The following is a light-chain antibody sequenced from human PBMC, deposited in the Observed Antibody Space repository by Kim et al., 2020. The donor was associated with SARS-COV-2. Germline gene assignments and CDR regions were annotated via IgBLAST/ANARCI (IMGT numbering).Light chain of an antibody. J-gene: IGKJ4*01. CDR2: DTA. CDR3: QHRSDWPRSLT. CDR1: QTITSN. Sequence: PGERATLSCRASQTITSNLAWYRQKLGQPPGLLIYDTATRAAGIPARFSGSGSGTDFTLTISSLEPEDFAVYYCQHRSDWPRSLTFGGGTKVDIK. V-gene: IGKV3-11*01.